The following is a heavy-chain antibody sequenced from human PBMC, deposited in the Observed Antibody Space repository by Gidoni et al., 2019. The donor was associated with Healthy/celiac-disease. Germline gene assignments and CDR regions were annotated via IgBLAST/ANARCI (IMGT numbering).Heavy chain of an antibody. J-gene: IGHJ5*02. CDR3: ARDRGYYDSSRNNWFDP. Sequence: QVQLVESGGGVVQPGRSLRLSCAASGFTFSSYGMHWVRQAPGKGLEWVAVIWYDGSNKYYADSVKGRFTISRDNSKNTLYLQMNSLRAEDTAVYYCARDRGYYDSSRNNWFDPWGQGTLVTVSS. CDR1: GFTFSSYG. CDR2: IWYDGSNK. D-gene: IGHD3-22*01. V-gene: IGHV3-33*01.